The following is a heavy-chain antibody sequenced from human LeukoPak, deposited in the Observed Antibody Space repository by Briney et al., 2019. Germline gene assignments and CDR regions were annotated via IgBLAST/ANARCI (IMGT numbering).Heavy chain of an antibody. CDR2: IYSGGST. D-gene: IGHD4-17*01. CDR3: AKPQTDYGDPLWD. CDR1: GFTVSSNY. V-gene: IGHV3-53*05. J-gene: IGHJ4*02. Sequence: GGSLRLSCAASGFTVSSNYMSWVRQAPGKGLEWVSIIYSGGSTFYADSVKGRFTISRDNSKNTPYLQMNSLRAEDTAVYYCAKPQTDYGDPLWDWGQGTLVTVSS.